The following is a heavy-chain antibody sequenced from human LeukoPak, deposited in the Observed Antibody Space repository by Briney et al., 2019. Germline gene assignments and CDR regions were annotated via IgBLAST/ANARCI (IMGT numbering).Heavy chain of an antibody. V-gene: IGHV1-58*02. Sequence: ASVKVSCKASGYTFTGYYMHWVRQARGQRLEWIGWIVVGSGNTNYAQKFQERVTITRDMSTSTAYMELSSLRAEDTAVYYCALHDYGDPFDYWGQGTLVTVSS. J-gene: IGHJ4*02. CDR1: GYTFTGYY. CDR3: ALHDYGDPFDY. CDR2: IVVGSGNT. D-gene: IGHD4-17*01.